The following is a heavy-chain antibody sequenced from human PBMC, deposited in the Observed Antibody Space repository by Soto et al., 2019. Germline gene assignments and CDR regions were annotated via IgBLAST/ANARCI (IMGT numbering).Heavy chain of an antibody. CDR3: ARDYKWELRIAYYFDY. CDR2: ISAYNGNT. Sequence: GASVKVSCKASGYTFTSYGIRWVRQAPGQGLEWMGWISAYNGNTNYAQKLQGRVTMTTDTSTSTAYMELRSLRSDDTAVYYCARDYKWELRIAYYFDYWGQGTLVTVSS. J-gene: IGHJ4*02. V-gene: IGHV1-18*01. CDR1: GYTFTSYG. D-gene: IGHD1-26*01.